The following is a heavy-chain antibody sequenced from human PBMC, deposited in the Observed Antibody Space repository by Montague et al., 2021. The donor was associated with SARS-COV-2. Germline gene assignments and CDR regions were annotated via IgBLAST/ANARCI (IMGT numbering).Heavy chain of an antibody. CDR2: INHIGTT. V-gene: IGHV4-34*01. Sequence: SETLSLTCAVYGGSFSDYYWSWIRQSPGKGLEWIGEINHIGTTNYNPSLKSRVSISKDTSKNQISLRLNSVTAADTAVYYCARGVLSSHMLVIVMVVASNWFDPWGQGTLVTVSS. J-gene: IGHJ5*02. CDR3: ARGVLSSHMLVIVMVVASNWFDP. CDR1: GGSFSDYY. D-gene: IGHD3-22*01.